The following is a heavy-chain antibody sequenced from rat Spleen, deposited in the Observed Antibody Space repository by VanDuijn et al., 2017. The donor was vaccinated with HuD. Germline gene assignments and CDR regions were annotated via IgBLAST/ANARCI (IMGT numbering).Heavy chain of an antibody. Sequence: EVQLRESGPGLVKPSQSLSLTCSVTFYSITSSYRWSWIRKFPGNKLEWMGYINSAGSTDYNPSLKSRISITRDTSKNQFFLQVNSVTTEDTATYYCARSPYNNFWFTYWGQGTLVTVSS. CDR3: ARSPYNNFWFTY. CDR1: FYSITSSYR. D-gene: IGHD1-10*01. J-gene: IGHJ3*01. CDR2: INSAGST. V-gene: IGHV3-3*01.